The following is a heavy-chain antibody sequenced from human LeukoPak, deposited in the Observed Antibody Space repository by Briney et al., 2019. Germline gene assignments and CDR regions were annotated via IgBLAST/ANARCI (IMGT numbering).Heavy chain of an antibody. CDR2: IYPGDSDT. Sequence: GESLKISCKGSGYSFTSYGIGWVRQMPGKGLEWIGIIYPGDSDTRYSPSFQGQVTISADKSISTAYLQWSNLKASDTAIYYCARPNLYSSSDLDYWGQGTLVTVSS. V-gene: IGHV5-51*01. D-gene: IGHD6-6*01. J-gene: IGHJ4*02. CDR3: ARPNLYSSSDLDY. CDR1: GYSFTSYG.